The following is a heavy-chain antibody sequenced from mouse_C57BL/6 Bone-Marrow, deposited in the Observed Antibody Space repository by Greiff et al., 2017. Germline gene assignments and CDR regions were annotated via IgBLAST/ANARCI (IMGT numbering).Heavy chain of an antibody. CDR3: TRGGRNFDY. J-gene: IGHJ2*01. CDR1: GYTFTDYE. CDR2: IDPETGGT. Sequence: VQLQQSGAELVRPGASVTLSCKASGYTFTDYEMHWVKQTPVHGLEWIGAIDPETGGTAYNQKFKGKAILTADKSSSTAYMELRSLTSEDSAVYYCTRGGRNFDYWGQGTTLTVSS. V-gene: IGHV1-15*01.